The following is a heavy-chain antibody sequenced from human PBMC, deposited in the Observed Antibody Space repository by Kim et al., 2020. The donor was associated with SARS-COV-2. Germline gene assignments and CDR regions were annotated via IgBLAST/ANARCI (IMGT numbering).Heavy chain of an antibody. V-gene: IGHV3-30*01. CDR3: AREGGYDVPYYYYYYMDV. Sequence: KGRFTISRDNSKNTLYLQMNSLRAEDTAVYYCAREGGYDVPYYYYYYMDVWGTGTTVTVSS. D-gene: IGHD5-12*01. J-gene: IGHJ6*03.